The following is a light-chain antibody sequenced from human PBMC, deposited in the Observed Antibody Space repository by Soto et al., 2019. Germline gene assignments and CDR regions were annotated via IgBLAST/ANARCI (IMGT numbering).Light chain of an antibody. CDR1: QSVSSSY. J-gene: IGKJ5*01. CDR3: QQRSNWPA. Sequence: EIVMTQSPVTLSVSPGERVTLSCRASQSVSSSYLAWYQQKPGQAPRLLIYDASNRATGIPARFSGSGSGTDFTLTISSLEPEDFAVYYCQQRSNWPAFGQGTRLEI. V-gene: IGKV3D-20*02. CDR2: DAS.